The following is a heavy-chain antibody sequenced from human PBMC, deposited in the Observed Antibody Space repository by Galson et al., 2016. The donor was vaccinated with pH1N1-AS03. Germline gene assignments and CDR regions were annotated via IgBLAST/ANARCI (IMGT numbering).Heavy chain of an antibody. D-gene: IGHD2-21*01. CDR2: ISFTSDYR. V-gene: IGHV3-11*03. Sequence: SLRLSCAASGFSLSDYYMTWIRQAPGKGLEWVAYISFTSDYRHYADSVKGRFTISRDNAKDSLYLQMDSLRVEDTAVYYCARARGGEDAWSQDVWGQGTTVPVSS. CDR1: GFSLSDYY. CDR3: ARARGGEDAWSQDV. J-gene: IGHJ6*02.